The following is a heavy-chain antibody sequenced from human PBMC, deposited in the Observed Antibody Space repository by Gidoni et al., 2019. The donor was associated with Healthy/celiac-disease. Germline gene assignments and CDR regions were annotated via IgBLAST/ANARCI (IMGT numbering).Heavy chain of an antibody. J-gene: IGHJ4*02. CDR1: GCTFSSYG. D-gene: IGHD3-22*01. Sequence: QVQLVESGGGVVQPGRSLRLSCAASGCTFSSYGMHWVRQAPGKGLEWVAVISYDGSNKYYADSVKGRFTISRDNSKNTLYLQMNSLRAEDTAVYYCARAPDDYDSSGYYDYWGQGTLVTVSS. CDR2: ISYDGSNK. CDR3: ARAPDDYDSSGYYDY. V-gene: IGHV3-30*03.